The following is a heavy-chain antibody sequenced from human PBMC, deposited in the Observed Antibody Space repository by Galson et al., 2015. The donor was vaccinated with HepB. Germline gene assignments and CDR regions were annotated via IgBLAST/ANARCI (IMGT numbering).Heavy chain of an antibody. CDR2: ISYDGSNK. V-gene: IGHV3-30*18. J-gene: IGHJ3*01. CDR1: GFTFSSYG. D-gene: IGHD3-22*01. CDR3: AKVPYYYDSSGYFTS. Sequence: SLRLSCAASGFTFSSYGMHWVRQAPGKGLEWVAVISYDGSNKYYADSVKGRFTISRDNSKNTLYLQMNSLRAEDTAVYYCAKVPYYYDSSGYFTSWGQGTMVTVSS.